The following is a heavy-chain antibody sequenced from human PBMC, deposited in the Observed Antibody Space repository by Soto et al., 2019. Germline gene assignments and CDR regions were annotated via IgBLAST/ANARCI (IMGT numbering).Heavy chain of an antibody. CDR1: GGTFSSYT. Sequence: QVQLVQSGAEVKKPGSSVKVSCKASGGTFSSYTISWVRQAPGQGLEWMGRIIPILGIANYAQKFQGRVTITADKSTSTAYMELSSLRSEDTAVYYCALLWFGELLLDYWGPGTLVTVSS. D-gene: IGHD3-10*01. CDR3: ALLWFGELLLDY. V-gene: IGHV1-69*02. J-gene: IGHJ4*02. CDR2: IIPILGIA.